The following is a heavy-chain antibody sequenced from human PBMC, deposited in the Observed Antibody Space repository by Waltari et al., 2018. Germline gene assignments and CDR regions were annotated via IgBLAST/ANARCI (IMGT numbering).Heavy chain of an antibody. J-gene: IGHJ3*02. Sequence: EVQLVESGGGLVQPGGSLRLSCAASGFTFSSYWMSWVRQAPGKGLRWVANIKQDGSGKYYVDSGKGRFTISRDNAKNSLYLQMNSLRAEDTAVYYCASLYNWNYPNDAFDIWGQGTMVTVSS. CDR1: GFTFSSYW. CDR3: ASLYNWNYPNDAFDI. CDR2: IKQDGSGK. V-gene: IGHV3-7*01. D-gene: IGHD1-7*01.